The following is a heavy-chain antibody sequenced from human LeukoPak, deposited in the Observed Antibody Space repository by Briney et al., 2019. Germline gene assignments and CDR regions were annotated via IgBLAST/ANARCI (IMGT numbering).Heavy chain of an antibody. Sequence: ASVKVSCKASGYTFPAHYMHWVRQAPGQGLEWMGRINPSSGDTEYGQRFQGRVTLTRDTSSSTANMELRRLRSDDTAVYYCARDPGYSYAFDIWGQGTVVIVSS. D-gene: IGHD2-21*01. CDR3: ARDPGYSYAFDI. CDR2: INPSSGDT. CDR1: GYTFPAHY. J-gene: IGHJ3*02. V-gene: IGHV1-2*06.